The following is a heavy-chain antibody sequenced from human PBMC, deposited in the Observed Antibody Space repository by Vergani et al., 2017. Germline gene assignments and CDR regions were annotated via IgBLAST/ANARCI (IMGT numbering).Heavy chain of an antibody. V-gene: IGHV3-15*01. CDR3: TTPTKWELRYYFDY. D-gene: IGHD3-9*01. CDR2: IRPKTDGETT. CDR1: GFTFSSAR. Sequence: EVQPVESGGGLVKPGGSLRLFCTTSGFTFSSARMSWARYAPGKGLECGARIRPKTDGETTDYAAPVNGRFTISRDDSKNTLYLQMNSLKPENTAVYYCTTPTKWELRYYFDYWGQGTLVTVSS. J-gene: IGHJ4*02.